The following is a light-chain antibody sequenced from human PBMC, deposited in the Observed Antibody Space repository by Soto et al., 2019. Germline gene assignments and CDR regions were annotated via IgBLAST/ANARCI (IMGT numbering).Light chain of an antibody. V-gene: IGKV3-20*01. J-gene: IGKJ1*01. CDR2: GAS. CDR1: QSVSSSY. Sequence: EIVLTQSPGTLSLSPGERATLSCRASQSVSSSYLAWYQQKPGRAPRLIIYGASSRATGIPDRFSGSGSGTDVTITISRLETEDFAVYYCQQYGSSPATFGQGTKVDIK. CDR3: QQYGSSPAT.